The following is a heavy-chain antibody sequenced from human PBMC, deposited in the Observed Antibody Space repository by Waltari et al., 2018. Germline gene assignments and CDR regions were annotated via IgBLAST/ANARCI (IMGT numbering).Heavy chain of an antibody. V-gene: IGHV3-48*03. D-gene: IGHD2-21*02. J-gene: IGHJ4*02. CDR3: AREKSSCFGDCNDY. CDR1: GFTFSSYE. Sequence: DVQLVESGGGLVQPGGSLRLSCEASGFTFSSYEMNWVRQAPGKGLGWISYISSRESDIFYADSVKGRFTVSRDNAKNSLFLQMNSLRAEDTAVYYCAREKSSCFGDCNDYWGRGTLVTVSS. CDR2: ISSRESDI.